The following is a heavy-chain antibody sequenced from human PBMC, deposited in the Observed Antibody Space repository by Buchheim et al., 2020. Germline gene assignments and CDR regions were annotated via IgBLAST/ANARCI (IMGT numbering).Heavy chain of an antibody. CDR2: IKEDGTKK. J-gene: IGHJ1*01. CDR3: AQGELMGEDF. D-gene: IGHD1-26*01. V-gene: IGHV3-7*01. Sequence: EVQLVESGGALVQPGGSLRLSCAASGFAFSSYWMTWVRQAPGKGLEWVANIKEDGTKKKYVDSVKGRFTISRVNAENSLYLQMNSLRVEDTAVYYCAQGELMGEDFWGQGT. CDR1: GFAFSSYW.